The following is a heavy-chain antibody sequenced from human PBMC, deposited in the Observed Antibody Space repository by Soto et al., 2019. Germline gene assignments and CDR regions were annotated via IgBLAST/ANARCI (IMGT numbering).Heavy chain of an antibody. Sequence: GGSLRLSCAASGFTFSSYWMSWVRQAQGKGLEWVANIKQDGSEKYYVDSVKGRFTISRDNAKNSLYLQMNSLRAEETAVYYCARDHEWYSGSYYGDYYYYGMDFWGQGTTVTVSS. D-gene: IGHD1-26*01. CDR2: IKQDGSEK. J-gene: IGHJ6*02. CDR1: GFTFSSYW. CDR3: ARDHEWYSGSYYGDYYYYGMDF. V-gene: IGHV3-7*01.